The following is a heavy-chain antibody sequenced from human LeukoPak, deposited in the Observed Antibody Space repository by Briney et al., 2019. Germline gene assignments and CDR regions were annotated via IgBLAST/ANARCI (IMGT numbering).Heavy chain of an antibody. D-gene: IGHD3-10*01. Sequence: SVNVSCKASGGTFSSYAISWVRQAPGQGLEWMGGIIPIFGTANYAQKFQGRVTITTDESTSTAYMELSSLRSEDTAVYYCAGYMVRGVEFLYYFDYWGQGTLVTVSS. CDR3: AGYMVRGVEFLYYFDY. V-gene: IGHV1-69*05. J-gene: IGHJ4*02. CDR2: IIPIFGTA. CDR1: GGTFSSYA.